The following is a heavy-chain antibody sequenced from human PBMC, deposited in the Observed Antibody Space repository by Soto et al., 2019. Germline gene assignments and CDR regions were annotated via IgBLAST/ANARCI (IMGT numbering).Heavy chain of an antibody. CDR3: ARDRIAAADAFDI. CDR2: IIPIFGTA. Sequence: ASVKLYCKASGGTFSSYAISWVRQAPGQGLEWMGGIIPIFGTANYAQKFQGRVTITADESTSTAYMELSSLRSEDTAVYYCARDRIAAADAFDIWGQGTMVTVSS. CDR1: GGTFSSYA. J-gene: IGHJ3*02. V-gene: IGHV1-69*01. D-gene: IGHD6-25*01.